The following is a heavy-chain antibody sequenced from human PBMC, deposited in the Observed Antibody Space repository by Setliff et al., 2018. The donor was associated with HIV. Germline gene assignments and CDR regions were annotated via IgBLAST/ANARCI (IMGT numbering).Heavy chain of an antibody. V-gene: IGHV3-7*01. CDR3: ARSRPYNSALDY. Sequence: GGSLRLSCAASGFSLSSFWMNWVRQAPGKGLEWVANIKDDGSDENYADSVRGRFTTSRDNAKNTVYLQVGSLRPDDTAMYYCARSRPYNSALDYWGQGTLVTVSS. CDR2: IKDDGSDE. CDR1: GFSLSSFW. D-gene: IGHD6-25*01. J-gene: IGHJ4*02.